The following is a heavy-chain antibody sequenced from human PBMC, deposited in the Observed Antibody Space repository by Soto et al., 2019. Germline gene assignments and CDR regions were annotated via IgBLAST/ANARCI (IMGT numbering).Heavy chain of an antibody. D-gene: IGHD1-26*01. J-gene: IGHJ3*01. Sequence: GGSLRLSCAASGFTFSSNGMHWVRQAPGKGLEWVAIIWYDGSNKYYADSVKGRFTISRDNSKNTLYLQMNSLRAEDTAMYYCARWNLVGPTIDAFDLWGQGTMVTVSS. CDR2: IWYDGSNK. CDR3: ARWNLVGPTIDAFDL. CDR1: GFTFSSNG. V-gene: IGHV3-33*01.